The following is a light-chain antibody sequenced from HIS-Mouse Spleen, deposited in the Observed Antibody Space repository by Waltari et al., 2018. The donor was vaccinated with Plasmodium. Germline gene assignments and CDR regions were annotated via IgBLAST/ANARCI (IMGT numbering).Light chain of an antibody. CDR3: QQYNNWPRGT. Sequence: EIVMTQSPATLSVSPGERATLPCRASPSVSSNLAWYQQKPGQAPRLLIYGASTRATGIPARFSGSGSGTEFTLTISSMQSEDFAVYYCQQYNNWPRGTFGQGTKVEIK. J-gene: IGKJ1*01. CDR2: GAS. CDR1: PSVSSN. V-gene: IGKV3-15*01.